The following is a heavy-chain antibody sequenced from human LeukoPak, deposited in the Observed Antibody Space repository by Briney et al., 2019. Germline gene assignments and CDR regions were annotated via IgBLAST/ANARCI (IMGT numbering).Heavy chain of an antibody. CDR1: GGSISSYY. V-gene: IGHV4-59*12. J-gene: IGHJ3*02. CDR2: IYYSGST. CDR3: ARDVQRSGWLPTVPNAFDI. D-gene: IGHD5-24*01. Sequence: SETLSLTCTVSGGSISSYYWSWIRQPPGKGLEWIGYIYYSGSTNYNPSLKSRVTISVDTSKNQFSLKLSSVTAADTAVYYCARDVQRSGWLPTVPNAFDIWGQGTMVTVSS.